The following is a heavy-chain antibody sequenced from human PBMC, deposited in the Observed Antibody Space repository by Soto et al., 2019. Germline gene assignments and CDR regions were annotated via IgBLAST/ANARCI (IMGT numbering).Heavy chain of an antibody. D-gene: IGHD2-2*01. CDR3: ARSSTSANYFDY. J-gene: IGHJ4*02. Sequence: QVQLQESGPGLVKPSQTLSLTCTVSGGSISSGGYYWSWIRQHPGKGLEWIGYIYYSGSTSYNPSLKCRVTISVDTSKNQFSRKLSSVTAADSAVYYCARSSTSANYFDYWGQGTLVTVSS. V-gene: IGHV4-31*03. CDR2: IYYSGST. CDR1: GGSISSGGYY.